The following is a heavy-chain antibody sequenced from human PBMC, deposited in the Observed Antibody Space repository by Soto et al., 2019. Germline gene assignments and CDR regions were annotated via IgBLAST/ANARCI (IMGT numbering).Heavy chain of an antibody. J-gene: IGHJ4*02. CDR2: INHSGST. CDR3: ARDLISAQRPYYFDY. Sequence: SETLSLTCAVYGGSFSGYYWSWIRQPPGKGLEWIGEINHSGSTNYNPSLKSRVTISVDTSKNQFSLKLSSVTAADTAVYYCARDLISAQRPYYFDYWGQGTLVTVSS. CDR1: GGSFSGYY. D-gene: IGHD3-16*01. V-gene: IGHV4-34*01.